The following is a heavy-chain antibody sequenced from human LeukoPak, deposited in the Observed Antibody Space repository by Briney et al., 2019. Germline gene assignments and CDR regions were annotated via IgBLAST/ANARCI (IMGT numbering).Heavy chain of an antibody. D-gene: IGHD3-3*01. CDR3: ARDQQFDFWSGPDAFDI. CDR1: GYTFTGYC. CDR2: INPNSGGT. V-gene: IGHV1-2*02. Sequence: ASVKVSCKASGYTFTGYCMHWVRQAPGQGLEWMGWINPNSGGTNYAQKFQGRVTMTRDTSISTAYMELSRLRSDDTAVYYCARDQQFDFWSGPDAFDIWGQGTMVTVSS. J-gene: IGHJ3*02.